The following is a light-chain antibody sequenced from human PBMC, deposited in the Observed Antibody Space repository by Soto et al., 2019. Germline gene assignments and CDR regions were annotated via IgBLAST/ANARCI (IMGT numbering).Light chain of an antibody. V-gene: IGKV1D-12*01. J-gene: IGKJ1*01. Sequence: DIQLTQSPSSVSASVGDSVTISCRASQGISTWLAWYQQKAGKAPKLLIYGASRLLNGVPSRFSGSGSWTYFTLTISSLQPEDFATYYCQQTDGFPRTFGQGTKVEIK. CDR2: GAS. CDR3: QQTDGFPRT. CDR1: QGISTW.